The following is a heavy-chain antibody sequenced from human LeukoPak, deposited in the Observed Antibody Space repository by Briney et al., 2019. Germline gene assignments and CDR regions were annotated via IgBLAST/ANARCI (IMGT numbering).Heavy chain of an antibody. Sequence: ASVKVSCKASGGTFSSYAIIWVRQAPGQGLEWMGRIIPILGIANYAQKFQGRVTITADKSTSTAYMELSSLRSEDTAVYYCAREPIAVAGSFDYWGQGTLVTVSS. J-gene: IGHJ4*02. CDR1: GGTFSSYA. D-gene: IGHD6-19*01. CDR2: IIPILGIA. CDR3: AREPIAVAGSFDY. V-gene: IGHV1-69*04.